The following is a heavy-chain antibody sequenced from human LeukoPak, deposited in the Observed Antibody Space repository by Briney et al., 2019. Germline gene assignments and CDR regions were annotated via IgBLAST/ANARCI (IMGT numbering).Heavy chain of an antibody. CDR1: GFTVSSRG. D-gene: IGHD2/OR15-2a*01. CDR2: INGGGDST. J-gene: IGHJ4*02. V-gene: IGHV3-74*01. CDR3: ARAVYAWQAY. Sequence: GGSLRLSCAASGFTVSSRGMHWVRQAPGKGLVWVSRINGGGDSTAYADSVRGLFTISRDNAKNTLYLQMTSLRDDDTAVYYCARAVYAWQAYWGQGILVTVSS.